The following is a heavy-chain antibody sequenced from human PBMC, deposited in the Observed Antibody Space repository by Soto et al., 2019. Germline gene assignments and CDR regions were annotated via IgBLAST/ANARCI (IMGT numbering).Heavy chain of an antibody. CDR2: MYPDYSDT. D-gene: IGHD6-19*01. CDR3: VRQDLSSGWYSGWFDP. J-gene: IGHJ5*01. CDR1: GYNFANYW. Sequence: EVQLVQSGAEVKKPGESLKISCRGSGYNFANYWIGWVRQMPGKGLEWMGIMYPDYSDTRYSPSFQGQVTISADKSISTAYQQWNNLKASDTAMYYCVRQDLSSGWYSGWFDPWGQGTLVTVSS. V-gene: IGHV5-51*01.